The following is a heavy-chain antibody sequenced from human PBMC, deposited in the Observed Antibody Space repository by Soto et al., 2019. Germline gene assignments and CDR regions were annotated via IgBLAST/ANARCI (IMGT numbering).Heavy chain of an antibody. CDR1: GVSMSSSNFY. Sequence: SETLSLTCTVSGVSMSSSNFYWGCIRQPPGKGLEWIGSIYYSGNTYYNPSLKSRVTISVDTSKNQLSLKLSSVTAADTAVDYCATHDKALVSFDYWGQGTLVTVSS. CDR3: ATHDKALVSFDY. V-gene: IGHV4-39*01. CDR2: IYYSGNT. D-gene: IGHD3-16*01. J-gene: IGHJ4*02.